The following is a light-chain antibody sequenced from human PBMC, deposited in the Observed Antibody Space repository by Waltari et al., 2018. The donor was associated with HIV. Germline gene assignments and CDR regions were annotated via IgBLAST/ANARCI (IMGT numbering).Light chain of an antibody. CDR2: RNN. CDR3: AAWDDSLL. CDR1: ISNIGSNY. J-gene: IGLJ2*01. Sequence: QSVLTQPPSASGTPGQRVTIACSGSISNIGSNYAYWYQQLPGTAPKLLIYRNNQRTSGVPDRFSGSKSGTSASLAISGLRSEDEADYYCAAWDDSLLFGGGTKLTVL. V-gene: IGLV1-47*01.